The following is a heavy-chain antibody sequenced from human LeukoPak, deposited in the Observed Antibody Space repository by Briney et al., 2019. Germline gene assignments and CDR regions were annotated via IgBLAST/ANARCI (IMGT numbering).Heavy chain of an antibody. CDR3: ANLRIVGATNPFDY. CDR2: ISGSGGST. J-gene: IGHJ4*02. CDR1: GFSFSSYA. D-gene: IGHD1-26*01. Sequence: GGSLRLSCTASGFSFSSYAMSWVRQAPGKGLEWVSAISGSGGSTYYADSVKGRFTISRDNSKNTLYLQMNSLRAEDTAVYYCANLRIVGATNPFDYWGQGTLVTVSS. V-gene: IGHV3-23*01.